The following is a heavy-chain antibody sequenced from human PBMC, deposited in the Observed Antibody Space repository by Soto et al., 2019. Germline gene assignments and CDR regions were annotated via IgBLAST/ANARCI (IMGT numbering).Heavy chain of an antibody. D-gene: IGHD3-22*01. J-gene: IGHJ4*02. V-gene: IGHV3-23*01. CDR1: GFTLSSYD. CDR2: ISGSGSTI. Sequence: GGSLRLSCAPSGFTLSSYDVSWVRQAPGKGPEWISSISGSGSTIYYADSVKGRFTISRDNSKNTLYLQMSSLRAEDTAVYYCAKVFYYYDSSGYYYFDYWGQGTLVTVSS. CDR3: AKVFYYYDSSGYYYFDY.